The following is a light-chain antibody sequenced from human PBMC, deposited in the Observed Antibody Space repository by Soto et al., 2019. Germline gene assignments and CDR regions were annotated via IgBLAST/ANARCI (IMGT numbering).Light chain of an antibody. Sequence: EIVFTQSPCTLSLSPGETATLSCGASQSLTSSYLAWYQQRPGQAPSLLIYGVSSRATGIPDRFSGSGSGTDFTLTITRLEPEDFAVYYCQHYGYSLWTFGQGTKVDIK. CDR1: QSLTSSY. J-gene: IGKJ1*01. CDR2: GVS. V-gene: IGKV3-20*01. CDR3: QHYGYSLWT.